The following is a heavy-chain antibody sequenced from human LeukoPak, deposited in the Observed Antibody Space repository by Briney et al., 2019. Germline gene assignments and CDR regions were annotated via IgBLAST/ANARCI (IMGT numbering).Heavy chain of an antibody. Sequence: GGSLRLSCAVSGYTFSSYWMSWVRQAPGKGLEWVANIKQDGSEKYYVDSVKGRFTISRDNAKNSLYLQMNSLRAEDSAVYYCARDLRIVADYWGQGTLVSVSS. CDR1: GYTFSSYW. D-gene: IGHD6-13*01. CDR3: ARDLRIVADY. V-gene: IGHV3-7*01. CDR2: IKQDGSEK. J-gene: IGHJ4*02.